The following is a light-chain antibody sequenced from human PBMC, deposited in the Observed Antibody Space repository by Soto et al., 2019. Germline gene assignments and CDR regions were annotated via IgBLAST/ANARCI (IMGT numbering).Light chain of an antibody. CDR2: GAS. CDR3: QKYDSSPLT. CDR1: QGFSNS. J-gene: IGKJ4*01. Sequence: DIQMTQSPSSLTASIGDRVTISCRASQGFSNSLAWYQQKPGKVPTLLIYGASILQSGVPSRFCGSGSGTEFTLTISCLQPEDVATYFCQKYDSSPLTFGGGTKVEIK. V-gene: IGKV1-27*01.